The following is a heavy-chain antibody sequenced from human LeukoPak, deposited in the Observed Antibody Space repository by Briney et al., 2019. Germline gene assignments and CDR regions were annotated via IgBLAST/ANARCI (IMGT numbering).Heavy chain of an antibody. CDR2: IYYSGSTYYSGST. V-gene: IGHV4-39*01. CDR1: GGSISSSSYY. D-gene: IGHD1-1*01. CDR3: ARLKRKYYFDY. J-gene: IGHJ4*02. Sequence: SETLSLTCTVSGGSISSSSYYWGWIRQPPGKGLEWLGSIYYSGSTYYSGSTYYNPSLKSRVTISVDTSKNQFSLKLSSVTAADTAVYYCARLKRKYYFDYWGQGTLVTVSS.